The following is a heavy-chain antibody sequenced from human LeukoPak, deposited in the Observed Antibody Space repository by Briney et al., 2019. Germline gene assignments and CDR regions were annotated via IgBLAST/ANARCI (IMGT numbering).Heavy chain of an antibody. CDR1: GGSISSYY. J-gene: IGHJ3*02. V-gene: IGHV4-59*01. CDR3: ARERGDFRFVDI. CDR2: IDDSGST. D-gene: IGHD3-16*01. Sequence: SETLSLTXTVSGGSISSYYWSWIRQPPGKGLEWIGYIDDSGSTNYNPSLKSRVTISVDTSKNQFSLKLSSVTAADTAVYYCARERGDFRFVDIWGQGTMVIVSS.